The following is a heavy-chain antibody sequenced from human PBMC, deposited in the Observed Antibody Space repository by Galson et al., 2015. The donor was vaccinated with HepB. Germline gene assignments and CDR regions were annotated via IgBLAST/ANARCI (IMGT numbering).Heavy chain of an antibody. D-gene: IGHD5-12*01. CDR1: GLTFSNYW. CDR2: IKQDGSEE. J-gene: IGHJ6*02. Sequence: SLRLSCAASGLTFSNYWMSWVRQAPGKGLEWVANIKQDGSEEYYVDSVRGRFTISRDNAKNSLYLQIDSLRAEDTAVYYCARDGGGYGVMDVWGQGTTVTVSS. CDR3: ARDGGGYGVMDV. V-gene: IGHV3-7*03.